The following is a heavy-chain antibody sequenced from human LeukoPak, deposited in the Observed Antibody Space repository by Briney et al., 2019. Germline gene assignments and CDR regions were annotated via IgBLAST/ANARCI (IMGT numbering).Heavy chain of an antibody. D-gene: IGHD5-18*01. Sequence: GGSLRLSCAASGFTFSSYAMSWVRQAPGKGLEWVANIKQDGSEKYYVDSVKGRFTISRDNAKNSLYLQMNSLRAEDTAVYYCARGGWLRYYYYYMDVWGKGTTVTISS. V-gene: IGHV3-7*01. J-gene: IGHJ6*03. CDR2: IKQDGSEK. CDR1: GFTFSSYA. CDR3: ARGGWLRYYYYYMDV.